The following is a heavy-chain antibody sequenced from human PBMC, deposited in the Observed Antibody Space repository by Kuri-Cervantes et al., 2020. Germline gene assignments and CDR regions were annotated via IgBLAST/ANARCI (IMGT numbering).Heavy chain of an antibody. Sequence: GSLRPSFTVSGGPISSYYWSWIRQPAGKGLEWIGRIYTSGSTNYNPSLKSRVTMSVDTSKNQFSLKLSSVTAADTAVYYFVRTIIVALGLASMDVWSQGTSVTVSS. CDR3: VRTIIVALGLASMDV. CDR1: GGPISSYY. V-gene: IGHV4-4*07. J-gene: IGHJ6*02. D-gene: IGHD2-15*01. CDR2: IYTSGST.